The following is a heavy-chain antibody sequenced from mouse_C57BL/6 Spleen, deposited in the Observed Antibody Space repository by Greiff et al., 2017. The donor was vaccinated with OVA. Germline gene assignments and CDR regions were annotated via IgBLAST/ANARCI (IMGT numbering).Heavy chain of an antibody. CDR2: IDPSDSYT. CDR3: ARGPTVVARDWYFDV. CDR1: GYTFTSYW. D-gene: IGHD1-1*01. V-gene: IGHV1-50*01. J-gene: IGHJ1*03. Sequence: QVQLQQPGAELVKPGASVKLSCKASGYTFTSYWMQWVKQRPGQGLEWIGEIDPSDSYTNYNQKFKGKATLTVDTSSSTAYMQLSSLTSEDSAVYYCARGPTVVARDWYFDVWGTGTTVTVSS.